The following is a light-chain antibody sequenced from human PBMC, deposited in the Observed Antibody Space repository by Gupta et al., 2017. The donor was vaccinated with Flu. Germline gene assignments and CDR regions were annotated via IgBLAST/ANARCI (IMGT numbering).Light chain of an antibody. V-gene: IGLV1-47*01. J-gene: IGLJ3*02. CDR1: SANIGRTY. CDR2: LTD. CDR3: AAWDDSLSARL. Sequence: QSVLTQPPSLSGTPGQRGTISCSGSSANIGRTYLYWYQQVPGTAPKLLISLTDQRPSGVPYRFSGSKSGTSASLAISGLRSEDEADYYCAAWDDSLSARLFGGGTKLTVL.